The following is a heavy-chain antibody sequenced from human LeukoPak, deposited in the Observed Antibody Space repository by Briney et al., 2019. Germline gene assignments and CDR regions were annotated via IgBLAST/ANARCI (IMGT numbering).Heavy chain of an antibody. CDR1: VFTFSSYG. CDR2: VWYDGSNK. D-gene: IGHD5-18*01. J-gene: IGHJ4*02. CDR3: ARAVDVYTYGYGY. V-gene: IGHV3-33*01. Sequence: GRSLRLSCAASVFTFSSYGMHWVRQAPGKGLEWVALVWYDGSNKYYADSVKGRFTISRDNAKNSLYLQMNSLRDEDTAVYYCARAVDVYTYGYGYWGQGTLVTVSS.